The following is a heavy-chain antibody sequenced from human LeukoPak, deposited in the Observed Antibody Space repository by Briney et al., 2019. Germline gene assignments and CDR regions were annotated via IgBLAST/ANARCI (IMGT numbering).Heavy chain of an antibody. CDR2: IYSGGYT. CDR1: GFTVTTNY. Sequence: GGSLRLSCAASGFTVTTNYMTWVRQAPGKGLEWVSIIYSGGYTDYADSVKGRFTISRDNSKNTLDLQMNSLRAEDTAVYYCARRLEYSGSKGVFDYWGQGPLVTVSS. J-gene: IGHJ4*02. D-gene: IGHD1-26*01. CDR3: ARRLEYSGSKGVFDY. V-gene: IGHV3-66*01.